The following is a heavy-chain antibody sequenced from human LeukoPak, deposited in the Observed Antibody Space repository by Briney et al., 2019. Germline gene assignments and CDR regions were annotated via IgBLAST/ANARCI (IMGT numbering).Heavy chain of an antibody. Sequence: PPETLSLTCTVSGASISSYYWSWIRQSPGKGLERIGYIFYSGSTLYNPSLQSRVTISVDTSKNQFSLRLTSVTAADTAVYYCASGPYPAAGTDHQFDYWGQGTLVTVSS. CDR1: GASISSYY. CDR2: IFYSGST. D-gene: IGHD6-13*01. V-gene: IGHV4-59*01. J-gene: IGHJ4*02. CDR3: ASGPYPAAGTDHQFDY.